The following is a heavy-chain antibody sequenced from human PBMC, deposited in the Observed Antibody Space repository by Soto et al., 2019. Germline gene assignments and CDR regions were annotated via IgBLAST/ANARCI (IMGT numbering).Heavy chain of an antibody. J-gene: IGHJ6*02. D-gene: IGHD3-10*01. CDR3: AKAYGSGRNYYYYGMDV. CDR2: LSATSGST. Sequence: GGSLRLSCAASGFTFSNYAMSWVRQAPGKGLEWVSTLSATSGSTYYADSVKGRFTMSRDNSKNTLYLQMNSLRAEDTAVYYCAKAYGSGRNYYYYGMDVWGQGTTVTVSS. CDR1: GFTFSNYA. V-gene: IGHV3-23*01.